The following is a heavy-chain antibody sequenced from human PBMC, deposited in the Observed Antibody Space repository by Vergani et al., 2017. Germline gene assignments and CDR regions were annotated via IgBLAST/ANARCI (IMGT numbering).Heavy chain of an antibody. CDR1: GFTFSSYA. Sequence: QVQLVESGGGVVQPGRSLRLSCAASGFTFSSYAMHWVRQAPGKGLEWVAVISYDGSNKYYADSVKGRFTICRDNSKNTLYLQMNSLRAEDTAVYYCARGAKRSNSGGWPFYYYYMDVWGKGTTVTVSS. V-gene: IGHV3-30-3*01. CDR2: ISYDGSNK. CDR3: ARGAKRSNSGGWPFYYYYMDV. J-gene: IGHJ6*03. D-gene: IGHD4-23*01.